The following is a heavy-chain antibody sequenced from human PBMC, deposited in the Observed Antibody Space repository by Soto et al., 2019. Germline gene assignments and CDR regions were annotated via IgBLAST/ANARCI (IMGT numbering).Heavy chain of an antibody. CDR1: GGPISSGGYY. V-gene: IGHV4-31*11. CDR3: AREGITGSYYAAFDI. Sequence: ASETLSLTCAVHGGPISSGGYYWSWIRQHPGKGLEWVGYIYYSGSTYYNPSLKSRVTISVDTSKNQFSLKLSSVTAADTAVFYCAREGITGSYYAAFDIWGQGTMVTVSS. D-gene: IGHD1-26*01. J-gene: IGHJ3*02. CDR2: IYYSGST.